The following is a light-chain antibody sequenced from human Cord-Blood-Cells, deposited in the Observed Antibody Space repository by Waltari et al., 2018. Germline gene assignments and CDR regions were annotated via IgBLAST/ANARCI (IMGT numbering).Light chain of an antibody. CDR3: NSRDSSGNHHYV. Sequence: SSELTQDPAVSVALGQTVRITCQGDSLRSYYSSWYQQKPGQAPVLVIYGKTNRPSGSPDRFSGSSSGNTASLTITGAQAEDAADYYCNSRDSSGNHHYVFGTGTKVTVL. CDR1: SLRSYY. V-gene: IGLV3-19*01. CDR2: GKT. J-gene: IGLJ1*01.